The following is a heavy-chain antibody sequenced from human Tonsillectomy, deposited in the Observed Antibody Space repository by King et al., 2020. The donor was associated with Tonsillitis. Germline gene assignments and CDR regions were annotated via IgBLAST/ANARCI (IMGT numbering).Heavy chain of an antibody. Sequence: VQLQESGPGLVKPSGTLSLTCAVSGGSIISSNWWGWVRQAPGKWLGWVGEIYHSGSTNYNPSLKSQDTLTVDKSKNHCSLKLSSLTAADTAVYYCARVDLDFQWFDPWGQGTLVTVSS. V-gene: IGHV4-4*02. CDR3: ARVDLDFQWFDP. D-gene: IGHD3-3*01. CDR2: IYHSGST. CDR1: GGSIISSNW. J-gene: IGHJ5*02.